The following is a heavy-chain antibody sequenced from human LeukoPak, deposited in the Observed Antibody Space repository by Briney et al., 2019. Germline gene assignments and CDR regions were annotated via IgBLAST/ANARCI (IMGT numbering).Heavy chain of an antibody. CDR3: ARDHPYCSSTSCYAEAFDI. J-gene: IGHJ3*02. D-gene: IGHD2-2*01. CDR1: GFTFSSYG. Sequence: GRSLRLSCAASGFTFSSYGMRWVRQAPGKGLEWVAVIWYDGSNKYYADSVKGRFTISRDNSKNTLYLQMNSLRAEDTAVYYCARDHPYCSSTSCYAEAFDIWGQGTMVTVSS. CDR2: IWYDGSNK. V-gene: IGHV3-33*01.